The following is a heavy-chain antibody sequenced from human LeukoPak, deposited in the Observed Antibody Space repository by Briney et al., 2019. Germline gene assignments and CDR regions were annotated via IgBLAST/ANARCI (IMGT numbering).Heavy chain of an antibody. CDR3: ARHGDSSQWVIDC. V-gene: IGHV4-39*01. J-gene: IGHJ4*02. CDR1: GGSISSSSYY. CDR2: IYYSGST. D-gene: IGHD3-22*01. Sequence: SETLSLTCTVSGGSISSSSYYWGWIRQPPGKGLEWIGSIYYSGSTYYNPSLKSRVTISVDTSKNQFSLKLSSVTAADTAVYYCARHGDSSQWVIDCWGQGTLVTVSS.